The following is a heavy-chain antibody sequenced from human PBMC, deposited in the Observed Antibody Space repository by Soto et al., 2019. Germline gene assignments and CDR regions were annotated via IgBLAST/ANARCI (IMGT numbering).Heavy chain of an antibody. J-gene: IGHJ3*01. D-gene: IGHD3-9*01. CDR1: GFNFNTDS. CDR3: VRGPGAYVYFGFDV. V-gene: IGHV3-74*01. CDR2: INTDGTST. Sequence: GECLRLSGVASGFNFNTDSMHWVRQAPGEGLVWISRINTDGTSTNYADSVRGRFTFSRDNAKNTLYLQMNSLRADDTAVYYCVRGPGAYVYFGFDVWGQGRMVTVSS.